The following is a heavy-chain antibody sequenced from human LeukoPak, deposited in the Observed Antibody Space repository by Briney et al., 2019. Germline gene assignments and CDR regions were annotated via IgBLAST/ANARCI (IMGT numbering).Heavy chain of an antibody. CDR1: GYTFTGYY. CDR3: ARRITIMARGFDP. J-gene: IGHJ5*02. Sequence: ASVKVSCKASGYTFTGYYMHWVRQAPGQGLEWMGWINPNSGGTNYAQKFQGRVTMTRNTSISTAYMELSSLRSEDTAVYYCARRITIMARGFDPWGQGTLVTVSS. D-gene: IGHD3-3*01. V-gene: IGHV1-2*02. CDR2: INPNSGGT.